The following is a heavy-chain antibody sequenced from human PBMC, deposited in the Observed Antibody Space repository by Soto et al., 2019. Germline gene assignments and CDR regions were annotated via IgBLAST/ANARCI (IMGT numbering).Heavy chain of an antibody. CDR3: ARLPSEWFRDWSFDL. D-gene: IGHD3-3*01. CDR2: IYSGGST. CDR1: GFTVSSNY. Sequence: GGSLRLSCAASGFTVSSNYMSWVRQAPGKGLEWVSVIYSGGSTYYADSVTGRFTISRHNSKNTLYLQMNSLRAEDTAVYSCARLPSEWFRDWSFDLWGRGTLVTVSS. V-gene: IGHV3-53*04. J-gene: IGHJ2*01.